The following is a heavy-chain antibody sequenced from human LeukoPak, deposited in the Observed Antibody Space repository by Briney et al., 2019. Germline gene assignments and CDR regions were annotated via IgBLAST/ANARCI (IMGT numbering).Heavy chain of an antibody. J-gene: IGHJ6*04. CDR2: ISSSGGTI. CDR3: AELGITMIGGV. Sequence: GGSLRLSCAASGFIFSNYEINWVRQAPGKGLEWVSYISSSGGTIYYADSVKGRFTISRDNAKNSLYLQMNSLRAEDTAVYYCAELGITMIGGVWGKGTTVTISS. CDR1: GFIFSNYE. D-gene: IGHD3-10*02. V-gene: IGHV3-48*03.